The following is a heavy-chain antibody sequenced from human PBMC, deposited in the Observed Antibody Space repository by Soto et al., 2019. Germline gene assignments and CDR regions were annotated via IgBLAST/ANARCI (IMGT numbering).Heavy chain of an antibody. J-gene: IGHJ3*02. V-gene: IGHV4-59*01. D-gene: IGHD2-2*01. CDR2: IYYSGST. CDR1: GGSISSYY. CDR3: ARDRTHGDTFDI. Sequence: QVQLQESGPGLVKPSETLSLTCTVSGGSISSYYWSWIRQPPGKGLEWIGYIYYSGSTNYNPSPKSRVTISLDTSKNRFSLKLSSVTAADTAVYYCARDRTHGDTFDIWGQGTMVTVSS.